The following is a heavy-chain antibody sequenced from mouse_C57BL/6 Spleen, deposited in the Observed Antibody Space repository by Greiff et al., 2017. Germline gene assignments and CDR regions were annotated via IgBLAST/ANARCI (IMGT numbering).Heavy chain of an antibody. V-gene: IGHV1-82*01. CDR1: GYAFSSSW. CDR3: ARNTMITTGFAY. CDR2: IYPGDGDT. D-gene: IGHD2-4*01. J-gene: IGHJ3*01. Sequence: VQLQQSGPELVKPGASVKISCKASGYAFSSSWMNWVKQRHGKGLEWIGRIYPGDGDTNYNGKFKGKATLTADKSSSTAYMQLSSLTSEDSAVYFCARNTMITTGFAYWGQGTLVTVSA.